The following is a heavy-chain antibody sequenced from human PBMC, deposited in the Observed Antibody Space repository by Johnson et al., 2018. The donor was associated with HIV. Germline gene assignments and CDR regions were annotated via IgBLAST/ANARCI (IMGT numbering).Heavy chain of an antibody. CDR1: GFTVSSNY. Sequence: VQLVESGGGLIQPGGSLRLSCAASGFTVSSNYMSWVRQAPGKGLEWVSLIYSGGITYYADSVKGRFTISRDNSKNTLYLQMNSLRAEDTAVYYCARDGPYYDSSGYYYGTVFYAFDIWGQGTMVTVSS. D-gene: IGHD3-22*01. J-gene: IGHJ3*02. V-gene: IGHV3-66*03. CDR2: IYSGGIT. CDR3: ARDGPYYDSSGYYYGTVFYAFDI.